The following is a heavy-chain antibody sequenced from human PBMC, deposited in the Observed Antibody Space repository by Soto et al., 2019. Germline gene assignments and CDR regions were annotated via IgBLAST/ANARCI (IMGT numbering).Heavy chain of an antibody. Sequence: ASVKVSCKASGGTFSSYAISWVRQAPGQGLEWMGGIIPIFGTANYAQKFQGRVTITADESTSTAYMELSSLRSEDTAVYYCARXRGQQPLHFHYYYGMDVWGQGTTVTVSS. CDR3: ARXRGQQPLHFHYYYGMDV. CDR1: GGTFSSYA. CDR2: IIPIFGTA. V-gene: IGHV1-69*13. J-gene: IGHJ6*02. D-gene: IGHD6-13*01.